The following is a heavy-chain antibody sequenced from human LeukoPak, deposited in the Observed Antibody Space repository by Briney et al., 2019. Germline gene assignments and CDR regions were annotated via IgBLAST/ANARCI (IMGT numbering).Heavy chain of an antibody. V-gene: IGHV3-30*04. Sequence: GGSLRLSCAASGFTFSSYAMHWVRQAPGKGLEWVAVISYDGSNKYYADSVKSRFTISRDNSKNTLYLQMNSLRAEDTAVYYCAREMIGFDYWGQGTLVTVSS. D-gene: IGHD3-22*01. CDR2: ISYDGSNK. J-gene: IGHJ4*02. CDR3: AREMIGFDY. CDR1: GFTFSSYA.